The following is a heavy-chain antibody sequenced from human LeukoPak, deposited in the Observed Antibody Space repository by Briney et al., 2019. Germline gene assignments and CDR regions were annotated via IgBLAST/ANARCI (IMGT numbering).Heavy chain of an antibody. CDR3: ARGVITGTNDY. CDR2: ISSSSSTI. V-gene: IGHV3-48*01. Sequence: GGSLRLSCAASGFTFSSYAMNWVRQAPGKGLEWASYISSSSSTIYYADSVKGRFTISRDNAKNSLYLQMNSLRAEDTAVYYCARGVITGTNDYWGQGTLVTVSS. J-gene: IGHJ4*02. CDR1: GFTFSSYA. D-gene: IGHD1-7*01.